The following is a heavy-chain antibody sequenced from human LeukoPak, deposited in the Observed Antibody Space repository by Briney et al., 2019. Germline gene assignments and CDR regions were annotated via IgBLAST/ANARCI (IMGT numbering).Heavy chain of an antibody. CDR2: ISYDGSNK. J-gene: IGHJ4*02. CDR3: AKSTWAGSGSYYFDY. D-gene: IGHD1-26*01. Sequence: GGSLRLSCAASGFTFSSYGMHWVRQVPGKGLEWVAVISYDGSNKYYADSVKGRFTISRDNSKNTLYLQMNSLRAEDTAVYYCAKSTWAGSGSYYFDYWGQGTLVTVSS. CDR1: GFTFSSYG. V-gene: IGHV3-30*18.